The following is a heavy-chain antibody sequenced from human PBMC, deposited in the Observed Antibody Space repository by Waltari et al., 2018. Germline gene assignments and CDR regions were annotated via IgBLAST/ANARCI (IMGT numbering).Heavy chain of an antibody. CDR3: ARFLDGWFDP. CDR2: IYSGGST. Sequence: EVQLVESGGGLIQPGGSLRLSCAASGFTVSSNYMSWVRQAPGKGLEWVSVIYSGGSTEYAESVKGRFTISRDNSKNTRYLQRNSLRAEDTAVYYCARFLDGWFDPWGQGTLVTVSS. V-gene: IGHV3-53*01. J-gene: IGHJ5*02. CDR1: GFTVSSNY.